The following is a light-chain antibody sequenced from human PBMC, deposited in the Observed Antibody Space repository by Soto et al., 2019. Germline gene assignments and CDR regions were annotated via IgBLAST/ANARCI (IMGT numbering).Light chain of an antibody. CDR3: AAWDDSLNGYV. Sequence: QSVLTQPPSASGTPGQRVTISCSGGSXNIGSNAVNWYRQLPGTAPKLLIHSNNQRPSGVPDRFSGSKSGTSASLAISGLQSEDEADYYCAAWDDSLNGYVFGTGTKVTVL. J-gene: IGLJ1*01. CDR1: SXNIGSNA. V-gene: IGLV1-44*01. CDR2: SNN.